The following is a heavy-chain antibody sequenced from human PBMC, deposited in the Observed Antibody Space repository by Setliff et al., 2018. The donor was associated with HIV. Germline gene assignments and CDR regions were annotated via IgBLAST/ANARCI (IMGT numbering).Heavy chain of an antibody. CDR1: GDSISSHY. J-gene: IGHJ3*02. V-gene: IGHV4-59*11. CDR3: ARGRINYSSAWYVDHDAFDI. Sequence: PSETLSLTCTVSGDSISSHYWSWIRQPPGKGLEWIGSVYYSGSANYNPSLKSRVTISVDTSKNQFSLRLSSVTAADTAVYYCARGRINYSSAWYVDHDAFDIWG. CDR2: VYYSGSA. D-gene: IGHD6-19*01.